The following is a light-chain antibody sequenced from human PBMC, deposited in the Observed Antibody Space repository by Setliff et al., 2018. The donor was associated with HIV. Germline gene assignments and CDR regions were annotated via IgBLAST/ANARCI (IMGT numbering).Light chain of an antibody. J-gene: IGLJ1*01. CDR2: EVS. CDR1: SSDVGGYNY. V-gene: IGLV2-14*01. CDR3: SSYAGTYIFYV. Sequence: QSALTQPASVSGSPGQSITISCTGTSSDVGGYNYVSWYQQHPGKAPKLMIYEVSNRPSGVSNRFSGSKSCNTASLTISGLQAEDEADYYCSSYAGTYIFYVFGTGTKVTVL.